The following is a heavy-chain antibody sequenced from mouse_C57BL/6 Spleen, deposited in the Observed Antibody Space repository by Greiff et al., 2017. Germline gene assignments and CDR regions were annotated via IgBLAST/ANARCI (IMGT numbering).Heavy chain of an antibody. CDR2: INPNNGGT. Sequence: VQLQQSGPELVKPGASVKIPCKASGYTFTDYNMDWVKQSHGKSLEWIGDINPNNGGTIYNQKFKGKATLTVDKSSSTAYMELRSLTSEDTAVYYCARSGLRSPVAYWGQGTLVTVSA. CDR1: GYTFTDYN. CDR3: ARSGLRSPVAY. J-gene: IGHJ3*01. V-gene: IGHV1-18*01. D-gene: IGHD1-1*01.